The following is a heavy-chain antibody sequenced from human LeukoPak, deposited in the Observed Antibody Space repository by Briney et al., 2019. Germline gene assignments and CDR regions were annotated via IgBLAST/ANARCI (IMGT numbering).Heavy chain of an antibody. CDR3: ARDRGLPLDY. CDR1: GFSFSTYS. J-gene: IGHJ4*02. D-gene: IGHD4-11*01. CDR2: ISNSDGST. V-gene: IGHV3-23*01. Sequence: GGSLRLSCAASGFSFSTYSMNWVRQAPGKGLEWVSTISNSDGSTYYADSVKGRFSISRDNSENTLYLQMNSLRAEDTAVYYCARDRGLPLDYWGQGTLVTVSS.